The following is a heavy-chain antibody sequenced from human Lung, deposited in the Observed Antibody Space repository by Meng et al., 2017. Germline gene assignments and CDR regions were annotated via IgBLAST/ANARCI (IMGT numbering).Heavy chain of an antibody. CDR1: GFTFSNSA. V-gene: IGHV3-23*01. J-gene: IGHJ4*02. CDR2: IDISGETT. CDR3: AKEIRPNDY. Sequence: VQLLESGGGLVQPGGSLRRSCAVSGFTFSNSAMGWVRQASGKGLEWVSFIDISGETTRYADSVKGRFTVSRDNSKSTLHLQMNSLRVEDTAVYYCAKEIRPNDYWGQGTLVTVSS.